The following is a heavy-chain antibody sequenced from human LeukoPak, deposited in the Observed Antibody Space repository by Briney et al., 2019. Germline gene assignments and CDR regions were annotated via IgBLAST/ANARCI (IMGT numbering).Heavy chain of an antibody. CDR3: AREPRDGYNLFDY. CDR1: GGSISSYY. V-gene: IGHV4-59*01. CDR2: ICYSGST. J-gene: IGHJ4*02. D-gene: IGHD5-24*01. Sequence: SETLSLTCTVSGGSISSYYWSWIRQPPGKGLEWIGYICYSGSTNYNPSLKSRVTISVDTSKNQFSLKLSSVTAADTAVYYCAREPRDGYNLFDYWGQGTLVTVSS.